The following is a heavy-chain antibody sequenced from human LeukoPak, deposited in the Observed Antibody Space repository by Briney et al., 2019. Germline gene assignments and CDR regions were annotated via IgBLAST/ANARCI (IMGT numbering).Heavy chain of an antibody. CDR3: ASGLGYFDL. CDR2: IYYSGST. Sequence: SQTLSLTCTVSGGSISSGDYCWSWIRQPPGKGLEWIGYIYYSGSTYYNPSLKSRVTISLDTSKNQFSLKLTSVTAADTAVYCCASGLGYFDLWGRGTLVTVSS. V-gene: IGHV4-30-4*01. J-gene: IGHJ2*01. CDR1: GGSISSGDYC.